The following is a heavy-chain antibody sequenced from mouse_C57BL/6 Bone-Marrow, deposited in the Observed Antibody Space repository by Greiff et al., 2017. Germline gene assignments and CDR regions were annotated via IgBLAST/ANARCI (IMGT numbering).Heavy chain of an antibody. CDR3: ARDAGGGFAY. J-gene: IGHJ3*01. CDR2: IRNKANGYTT. Sequence: EVKLVESGGGLVQPGGSLSLSCAASGFTFTDYYMSWVRQPPGKALEWLGFIRNKANGYTTEYSASGKGRFTISRDNSQSILYLQMNALRAEDSATYYCARDAGGGFAYWGQGTLVTVSA. CDR1: GFTFTDYY. V-gene: IGHV7-3*01.